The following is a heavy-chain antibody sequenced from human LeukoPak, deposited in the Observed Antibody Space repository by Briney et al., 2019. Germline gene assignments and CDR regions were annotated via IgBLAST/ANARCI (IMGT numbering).Heavy chain of an antibody. J-gene: IGHJ4*02. CDR1: GFTFSSYT. Sequence: GGSLRLSCAASGFTFSSYTMSWVRQAPGKGLEWDSAISGFGTSTYYADSVKGRFTISRDNSKSTLYLHMNSLRAEDTAVYYCARENPIHFDYWGQGTLVTVSS. CDR2: ISGFGTST. V-gene: IGHV3-23*01. CDR3: ARENPIHFDY.